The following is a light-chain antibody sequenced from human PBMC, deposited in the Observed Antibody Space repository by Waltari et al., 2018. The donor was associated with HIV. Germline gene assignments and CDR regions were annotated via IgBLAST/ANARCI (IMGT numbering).Light chain of an antibody. J-gene: IGLJ2*01. V-gene: IGLV3-21*02. CDR3: QVRDTRVV. Sequence: TQPPSVSVAPGQTAYISCDGDDIGNRSVNWYRRKAGKSPVLVIFDVKDRFPDIPDRLAGSNSAITAILAIDAVEAGDEAYDFWQVRDTRVVFGGGTKVNVL. CDR2: DVK. CDR1: DIGNRS.